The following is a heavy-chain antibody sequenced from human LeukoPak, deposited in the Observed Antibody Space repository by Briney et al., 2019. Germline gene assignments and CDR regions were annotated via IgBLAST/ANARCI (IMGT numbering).Heavy chain of an antibody. CDR1: GGSISSSSYY. Sequence: PSETLSLTCTVSGGSISSSSYYWGWVRQPPGKGLEWIGSIYYSGSTYYNPSLKSRVTISVDTSKNQFSLKLSSVTAADTAVYYCASYIQGVAYCGGDCYSRWFDPWGQGTLVTVSS. CDR3: ASYIQGVAYCGGDCYSRWFDP. CDR2: IYYSGST. V-gene: IGHV4-39*07. J-gene: IGHJ5*02. D-gene: IGHD2-21*01.